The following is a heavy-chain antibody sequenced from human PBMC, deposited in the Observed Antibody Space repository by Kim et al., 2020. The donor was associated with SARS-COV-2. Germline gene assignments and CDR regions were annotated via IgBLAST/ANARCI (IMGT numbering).Heavy chain of an antibody. D-gene: IGHD2-21*02. CDR3: AGHMTSIDY. Sequence: SETLSLTCTVSGGSISSSSFYWGWIRQPPGKGLEWIGSIYYSGSTYYNPSLKSRVTISVDTSKNQFSLKLSSVTAADTAVYYCAGHMTSIDYWGQGTLVTVSS. V-gene: IGHV4-39*01. J-gene: IGHJ4*02. CDR1: GGSISSSSFY. CDR2: IYYSGST.